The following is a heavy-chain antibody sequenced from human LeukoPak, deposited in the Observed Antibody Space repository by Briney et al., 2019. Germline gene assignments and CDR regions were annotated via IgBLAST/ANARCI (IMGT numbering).Heavy chain of an antibody. CDR3: ATRYSSSWLPLL. J-gene: IGHJ4*02. V-gene: IGHV1-24*01. Sequence: ASVKVSCKVSGYTLTELSMHWVRQAPGKGLEWMGGFDPEDGETIYAQKFQGRVTMTEDTSTDTAYMELSSLRSEDTAVYYCATRYSSSWLPLLWGQGTLVTVSS. CDR1: GYTLTELS. D-gene: IGHD6-13*01. CDR2: FDPEDGET.